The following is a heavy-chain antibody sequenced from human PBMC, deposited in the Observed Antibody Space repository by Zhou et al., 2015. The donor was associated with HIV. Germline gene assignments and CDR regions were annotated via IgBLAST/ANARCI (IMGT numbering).Heavy chain of an antibody. CDR2: INAGNGNT. J-gene: IGHJ6*02. V-gene: IGHV1-3*05. Sequence: QVQLVQSGAEEKKPGASVKVSCKASGYTFTSYAMHWVRQAPGQRLEWMGWINAGNGNTKYSQKFQGRVTITRDTSASTAYMELSSLRSEDTAVYYCASCIRRQLVAAKGQCYGMDVVGAKGTT. CDR3: ASCIRRQLVAAKGQCYGMDV. CDR1: GYTFTSYA. D-gene: IGHD6-6*01.